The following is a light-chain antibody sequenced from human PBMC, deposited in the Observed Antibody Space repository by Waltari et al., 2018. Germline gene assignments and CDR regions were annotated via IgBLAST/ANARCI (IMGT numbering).Light chain of an antibody. Sequence: DIVMTQSTDSLAVSLGERATINCKSSQSVLYSSNNKNNLAWYQQKPGQPPKLLIYWASTRKSGVPDRFSGSGSGTDFTLTISSLQAEDVAVYYCQQYYSSPWTFGQGTKVEIK. J-gene: IGKJ1*01. CDR1: QSVLYSSNNKNN. V-gene: IGKV4-1*01. CDR2: WAS. CDR3: QQYYSSPWT.